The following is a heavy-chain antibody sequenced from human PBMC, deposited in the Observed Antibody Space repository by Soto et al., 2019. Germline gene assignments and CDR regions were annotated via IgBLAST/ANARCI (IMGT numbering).Heavy chain of an antibody. D-gene: IGHD2-21*02. V-gene: IGHV1-69*10. J-gene: IGHJ4*02. Sequence: VKLSCEACGGSYSSYSISWARQATGQGLEWMGGIDPVNDTANYAQKFQGRVTITRDTSASTAYMELSSLRSEDTAMYYCARSIVVVTALDYWGQGTLVTVSS. CDR2: IDPVNDTA. CDR1: GGSYSSYS. CDR3: ARSIVVVTALDY.